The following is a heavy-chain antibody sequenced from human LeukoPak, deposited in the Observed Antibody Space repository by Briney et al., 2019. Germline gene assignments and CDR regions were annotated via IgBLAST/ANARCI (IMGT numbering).Heavy chain of an antibody. CDR2: ISGYGNT. CDR3: ARDQSPGLFDY. Sequence: ASVKVSCKASGYTFISYGISWVRQAPGQGLEWMGWISGYGNTNFAQNFQDRLTMTTDTSTRTAYMELRSLRSDDTAVYYCARDQSPGLFDYWGQGTLVTVSS. J-gene: IGHJ4*02. V-gene: IGHV1-18*01. CDR1: GYTFISYG.